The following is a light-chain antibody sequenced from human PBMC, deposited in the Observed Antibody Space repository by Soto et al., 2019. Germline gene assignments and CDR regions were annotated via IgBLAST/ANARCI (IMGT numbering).Light chain of an antibody. V-gene: IGLV8-61*01. CDR1: SGSVSSTYY. CDR2: NTD. Sequence: QTVVTQEPSFSVSPGGTVTLTCGLSSGSVSSTYYPSWYQQTPGRAPRTLIYNTDTRSSGVPDRFSGSILENKAALTITGAQADDESDYYCVLYLGRGVWVFGGGTKLTVL. CDR3: VLYLGRGVWV. J-gene: IGLJ3*02.